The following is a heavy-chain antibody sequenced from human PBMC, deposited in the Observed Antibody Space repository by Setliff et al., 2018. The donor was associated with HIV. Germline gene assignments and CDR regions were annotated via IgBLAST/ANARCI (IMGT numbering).Heavy chain of an antibody. V-gene: IGHV4-4*07. CDR3: ARGNNDLESFDY. Sequence: SETLSLTCNVSGDSLNTYYWSWIRQSGGKGLEWIGRIYASGKTTFNPSLKSRVRMSVDTSKNQFSLKLTFVTASDTAVYYCARGNNDLESFDYWGQGALVTVSS. CDR1: GDSLNTYY. J-gene: IGHJ4*02. D-gene: IGHD3-3*01. CDR2: IYASGKT.